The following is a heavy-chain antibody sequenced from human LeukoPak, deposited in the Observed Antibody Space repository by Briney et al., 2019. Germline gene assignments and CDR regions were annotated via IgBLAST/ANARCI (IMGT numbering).Heavy chain of an antibody. CDR3: ARAPRGRNYFDY. D-gene: IGHD1-26*01. CDR2: IYHSGST. Sequence: SQTLSLTCAVSGGSISSGGYSWSWIRQPPGKGLEWIGYIYHSGSTYYNPSLKSRVTISVDRSKNQFSLKLSSVTAADTAMYYCARAPRGRNYFDYWGQGTLVTVSS. CDR1: GGSISSGGYS. J-gene: IGHJ4*02. V-gene: IGHV4-30-2*01.